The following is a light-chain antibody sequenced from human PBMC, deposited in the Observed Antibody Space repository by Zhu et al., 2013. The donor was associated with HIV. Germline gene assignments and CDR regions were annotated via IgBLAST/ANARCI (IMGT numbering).Light chain of an antibody. CDR1: QSIRKW. V-gene: IGKV1-5*01. Sequence: DIQMTQSPPTLSATVGGRVTITCRASQSIRKWVAWYQQKPGKAPKSLIYAASRVQSGVPSKFSGSGSGTEFTLTISSLQSEDFAVYYCQQYNNWPITFGQGTRLEIK. CDR2: AAS. CDR3: QQYNNWPIT. J-gene: IGKJ5*01.